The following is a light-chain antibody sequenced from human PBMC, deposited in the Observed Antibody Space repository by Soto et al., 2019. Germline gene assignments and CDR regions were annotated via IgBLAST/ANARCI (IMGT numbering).Light chain of an antibody. V-gene: IGKV1-5*01. CDR1: QSISSW. CDR3: QQYNSYSGT. Sequence: DIQMTQSSSSLCASVGGRITITYRASQSISSWLAWYQQKPGKAAKLLIYDASSLESGVPSRFSGSGSGTEFTLTISSLQPDDFATYYCQQYNSYSGTFGQGTKVDIK. CDR2: DAS. J-gene: IGKJ1*01.